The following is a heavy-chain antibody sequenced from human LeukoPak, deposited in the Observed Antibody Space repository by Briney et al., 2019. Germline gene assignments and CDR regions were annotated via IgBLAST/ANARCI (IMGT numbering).Heavy chain of an antibody. V-gene: IGHV3-21*01. CDR3: ARSEGYCSSTSCDAYYFYMDV. Sequence: GGSLRLSCAASGFTFSDYGMNWVRQATGKGLEWVSSISSDSSYLSYADSLKGRFTISRDNAKNSLYLQLNNLRAEDTAVYYCARSEGYCSSTSCDAYYFYMDVWGKGTTVTVSS. J-gene: IGHJ6*03. D-gene: IGHD2-2*01. CDR1: GFTFSDYG. CDR2: ISSDSSYL.